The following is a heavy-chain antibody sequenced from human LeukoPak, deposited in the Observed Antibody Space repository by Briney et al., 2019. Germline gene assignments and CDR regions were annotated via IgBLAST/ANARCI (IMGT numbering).Heavy chain of an antibody. CDR1: GYSFSIYG. D-gene: IGHD1-26*01. CDR2: ISAYNGNT. J-gene: IGHJ4*02. V-gene: IGHV1-18*01. Sequence: GASVKVSCKASGYSFSIYGISGVRQAPGQGLEWMGWISAYNGNTNYAQKLQGRVTMTTDTSTSTAYMEMRSLRSDDTAVYYCARDRNSGSYFDYWGQGTPVTVSS. CDR3: ARDRNSGSYFDY.